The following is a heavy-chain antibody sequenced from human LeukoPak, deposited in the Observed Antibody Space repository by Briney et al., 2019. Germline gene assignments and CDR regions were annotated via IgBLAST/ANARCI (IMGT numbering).Heavy chain of an antibody. D-gene: IGHD6-19*01. CDR2: IYYSGST. Sequence: SETLSLTCTVSGGSVSSGSYYWSWVRQPPGKGLEWIGYIYYSGSTNYNPSLKSRVTISVDTSKNQFSLKLSSVTAADTAVYYCAGSSGWYAFFRFDPWGQGTLVTVSS. CDR3: AGSSGWYAFFRFDP. CDR1: GGSVSSGSYY. V-gene: IGHV4-61*01. J-gene: IGHJ5*02.